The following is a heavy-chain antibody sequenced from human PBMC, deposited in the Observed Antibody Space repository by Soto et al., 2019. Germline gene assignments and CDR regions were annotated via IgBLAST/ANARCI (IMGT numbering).Heavy chain of an antibody. CDR1: GFSLSTSGVG. V-gene: IGHV2-5*02. CDR3: AHNLAARPPFDY. J-gene: IGHJ4*02. CDR2: IYWDDDK. D-gene: IGHD6-6*01. Sequence: QITLKESGPTLVKPTQTLTLTCTFSGFSLSTSGVGVGWIRQPPGKALEWLALIYWDDDKRYSPSLKSRLTITKDTSKNQVVLTMTNMDPADTATYYCAHNLAARPPFDYWGQGTLVTVSS.